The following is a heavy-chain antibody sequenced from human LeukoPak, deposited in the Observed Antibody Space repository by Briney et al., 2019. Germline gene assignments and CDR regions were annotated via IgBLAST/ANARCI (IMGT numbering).Heavy chain of an antibody. CDR2: INHSGST. CDR3: ARKGRITMVRGVIYWFDP. V-gene: IGHV4-34*01. D-gene: IGHD3-10*01. J-gene: IGHJ5*02. Sequence: SETPSLTCAVYGGSFSGYYWSWIRQPPGKGLEWIGEINHSGSTNYNPSLKSRVTISVDTSKNQFSLKLSSVTAADTAVYYCARKGRITMVRGVIYWFDPWGQGTPVTVSS. CDR1: GGSFSGYY.